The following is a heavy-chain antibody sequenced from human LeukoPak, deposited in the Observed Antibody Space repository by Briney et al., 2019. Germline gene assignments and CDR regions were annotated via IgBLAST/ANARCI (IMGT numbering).Heavy chain of an antibody. CDR3: ARDVDSSGYLDY. D-gene: IGHD3-22*01. CDR1: GGTFSSYS. Sequence: PSETLTLTCTVSGGTFSSYSMDWVRQAPGKGLEWVSYICSSSSTIYYADFVNRLITISKVNDNNSLYLQMTSMRAEDTAVYYCARDVDSSGYLDYWGQGTLVTVSS. CDR2: ICSSSSTI. J-gene: IGHJ4*02. V-gene: IGHV3-48*04.